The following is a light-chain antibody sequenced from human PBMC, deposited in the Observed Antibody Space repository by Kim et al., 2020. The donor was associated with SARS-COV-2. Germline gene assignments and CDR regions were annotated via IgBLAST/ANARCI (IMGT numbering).Light chain of an antibody. J-gene: IGKJ4*01. CDR1: QSVSSN. CDR2: DAS. CDR3: QQYHNWPPLS. Sequence: EIVMTQSPAILSVSLGERATLSCRASQSVSSNLAWYQQRPGQGPRLLIYDASTRATGIPARFSGSGSGTEFTLTISSLQSEDFAIYYWQQYHNWPPLSFGGGTKVDIK. V-gene: IGKV3-15*01.